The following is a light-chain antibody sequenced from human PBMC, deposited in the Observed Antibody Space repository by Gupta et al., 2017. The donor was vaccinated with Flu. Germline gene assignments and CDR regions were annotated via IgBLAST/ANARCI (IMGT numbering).Light chain of an antibody. V-gene: IGKV1-9*01. CDR3: QQLYSYPLT. CDR2: VAS. Sequence: PTFLSSSMGDSVTCTCRASQDIDSYLAWYQQKPGKAPKFLIYVASRLQSGVTSRFSGRGSGTEFTLTISSLQPEDFATYYCQQLYSYPLTFGGGTEVEI. CDR1: QDIDSY. J-gene: IGKJ4*01.